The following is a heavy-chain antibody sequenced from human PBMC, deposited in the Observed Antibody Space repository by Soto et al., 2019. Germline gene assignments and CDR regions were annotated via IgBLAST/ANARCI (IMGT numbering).Heavy chain of an antibody. CDR1: GGSISSGGYY. CDR3: ARGSGIVMPFDP. J-gene: IGHJ5*02. D-gene: IGHD3-16*01. CDR2: IYYSGST. Sequence: QVQLQESGPGLVKPSQTLSLTCTVSGGSISSGGYYWSWIRQHPGKGLEWIGYIYYSGSTYYNPSLKSRVTISVDTSKNQFSLQRSSVTAADTAVYYCARGSGIVMPFDPWGQGTLVTVSS. V-gene: IGHV4-31*03.